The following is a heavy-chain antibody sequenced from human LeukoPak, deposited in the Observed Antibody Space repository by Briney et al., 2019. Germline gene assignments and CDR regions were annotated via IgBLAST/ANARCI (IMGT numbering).Heavy chain of an antibody. J-gene: IGHJ3*02. CDR2: IYPGDSQT. CDR1: GYSFSMYW. CDR3: GRIRGYDFWSRGAFDI. V-gene: IGHV5-51*01. D-gene: IGHD3-3*01. Sequence: GESLKISCKGSGYSFSMYWTGWVRQMPGKGLGWMGIIYPGDSQTAYSPSFQGQVTISADKSISTAYLQWRSLKASDTAMYYCGRIRGYDFWSRGAFDIWGQGTMVTVSS.